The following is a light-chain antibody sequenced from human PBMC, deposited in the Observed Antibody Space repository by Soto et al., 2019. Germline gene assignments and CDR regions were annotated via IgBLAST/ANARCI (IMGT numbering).Light chain of an antibody. V-gene: IGKV1-17*01. CDR3: LQHNSYPFT. J-gene: IGKJ2*01. CDR1: QGIRED. CDR2: AAS. Sequence: DIQMTQSPSSLSASVGDRVTITCRASQGIREDLGWYQQKPGKAPKRLIYAASSLPSGVPSRFSVSGSGTEFTLTISSLQPEDFATYYCLQHNSYPFTFGQGTKLEIK.